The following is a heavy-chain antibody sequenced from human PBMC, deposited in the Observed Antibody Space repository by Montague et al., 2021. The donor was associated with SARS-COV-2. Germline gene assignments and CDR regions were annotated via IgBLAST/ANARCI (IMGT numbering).Heavy chain of an antibody. V-gene: IGHV4-39*01. CDR2: IYYSGST. Sequence: SETLSLTCTVSGGSISSSSYYWGWIRQPPGKGLEWIGSIYYSGSTYYNPSLKGRVTISVDTSKNQFSLKLSSVTAADTAVYYCARQENSSGWFKTDAFDIWGQGTMVTVSS. CDR3: ARQENSSGWFKTDAFDI. CDR1: GGSISSSSYY. J-gene: IGHJ3*02. D-gene: IGHD6-19*01.